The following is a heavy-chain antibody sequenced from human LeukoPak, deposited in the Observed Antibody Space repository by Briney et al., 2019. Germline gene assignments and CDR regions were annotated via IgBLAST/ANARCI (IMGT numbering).Heavy chain of an antibody. J-gene: IGHJ4*02. CDR1: GFTFSTYG. V-gene: IGHV3-30*02. CDR2: IRNDGSDK. Sequence: GGSLRLSCAASGFTFSTYGMHWVRQAPGKGLEWVAFIRNDGSDKYYADSVTGRFTISRDNFKNTLYLQMNSLRAEDTAVYYCAGIVVPAAIYYWGQGTLVTVSS. D-gene: IGHD2-2*01. CDR3: AGIVVPAAIYY.